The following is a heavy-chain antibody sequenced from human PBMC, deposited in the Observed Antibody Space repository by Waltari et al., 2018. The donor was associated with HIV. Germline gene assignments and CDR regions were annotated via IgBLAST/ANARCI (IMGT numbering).Heavy chain of an antibody. J-gene: IGHJ4*02. CDR1: GCSVSDSY. CDR2: ISNSGTNK. Sequence: QVQLVESGGGLVKTGGSLRLSCAAAGCSVSDSYMTWIRQAPGKGLEWVSYISNSGTNKYSADSVKGRFTVSRDNAKNSLYLQMNSLRAEDTAVYYCARDRGYTYGPPDFWGQGTLVTVSS. V-gene: IGHV3-11*04. CDR3: ARDRGYTYGPPDF. D-gene: IGHD5-18*01.